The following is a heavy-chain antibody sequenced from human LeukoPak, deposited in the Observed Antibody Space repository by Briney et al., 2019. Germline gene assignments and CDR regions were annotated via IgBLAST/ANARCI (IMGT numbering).Heavy chain of an antibody. D-gene: IGHD6-13*01. CDR3: AKGEGGGIAAALDY. V-gene: IGHV3-43D*03. CDR2: ISWDGGST. J-gene: IGHJ4*02. CDR1: GFTFDDYA. Sequence: PGGSLRLSCAASGFTFDDYAMHWVRQAPGKGLEWVSLISWDGGSTYYADSVKGRFTISRDNSKNTLYLQMNSLRAEDTAVYYCAKGEGGGIAAALDYWGQGTLVTVSS.